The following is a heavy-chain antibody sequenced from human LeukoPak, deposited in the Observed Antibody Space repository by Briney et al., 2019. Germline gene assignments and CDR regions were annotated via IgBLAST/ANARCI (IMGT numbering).Heavy chain of an antibody. CDR2: ITSGFTP. CDR1: GLTFSNYA. J-gene: IGHJ4*02. CDR3: AKDYSDSRVGDVFFEY. Sequence: PGGSLSLSCAASGLTFSNYAMSWFRQAPGKGLEWVSGITSGFTPHYADSVKGRFTIPRDNSKNTFHLQMNSLRAEDTAVYYCAKDYSDSRVGDVFFEYWGQGTLVTVSS. D-gene: IGHD1-26*01. V-gene: IGHV3-23*01.